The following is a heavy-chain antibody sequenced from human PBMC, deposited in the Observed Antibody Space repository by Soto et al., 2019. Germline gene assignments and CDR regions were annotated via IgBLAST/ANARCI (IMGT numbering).Heavy chain of an antibody. Sequence: GGSLRLSCAASGFSFSSYWMSWVRQAPGKGLQWVANIRQDGSQKYYVDSVKGRFTIYRDNAKNSLYLQMNSLRAEDTAIYYCARPYCSGGSCYNWFDPWGQGTLVTVSS. CDR3: ARPYCSGGSCYNWFDP. CDR2: IRQDGSQK. CDR1: GFSFSSYW. J-gene: IGHJ5*02. D-gene: IGHD2-15*01. V-gene: IGHV3-7*03.